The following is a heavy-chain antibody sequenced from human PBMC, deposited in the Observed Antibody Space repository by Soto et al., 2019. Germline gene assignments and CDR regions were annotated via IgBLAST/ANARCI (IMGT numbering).Heavy chain of an antibody. CDR3: ARWEQQPRGLYYFNY. CDR2: IYYSGST. J-gene: IGHJ4*02. V-gene: IGHV4-30-4*01. D-gene: IGHD6-13*01. CDR1: GGSISSGDYY. Sequence: SETLSRTCTVSGGSISSGDYYWSWIRQPPGKGLEWIGYIYYSGSTYYNPSLKSRVTISVDTPKNQFSLKLSSVTAADTAVYSCARWEQQPRGLYYFNYWGQGTLVTVSS.